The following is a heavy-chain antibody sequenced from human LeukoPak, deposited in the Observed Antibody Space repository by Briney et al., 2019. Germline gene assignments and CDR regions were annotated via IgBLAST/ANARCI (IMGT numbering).Heavy chain of an antibody. Sequence: PSETLSLTCAVYGGSFSGYYWSWIRQPPGKGLEWIGEINHSGSTNYNPSLKSRVTISVDTSKNQFSLKLSSVTAADTAVYYCARRDGYRLGHFQHWGQGTLVTVSS. V-gene: IGHV4-34*01. D-gene: IGHD5-24*01. CDR3: ARRDGYRLGHFQH. CDR2: INHSGST. CDR1: GGSFSGYY. J-gene: IGHJ1*01.